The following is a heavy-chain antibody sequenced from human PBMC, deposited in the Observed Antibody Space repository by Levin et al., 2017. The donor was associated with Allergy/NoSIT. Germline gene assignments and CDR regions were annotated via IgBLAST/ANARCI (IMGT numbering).Heavy chain of an antibody. V-gene: IGHV4-59*01. J-gene: IGHJ3*02. CDR1: GGSISSYY. CDR2: IYYSGST. Sequence: PSETLSLTCTVSGGSISSYYWSWIRQPPGKGLEWIGYIYYSGSTNYNPSLKSRVTISVDTSKNQFSLKLSSVTAADTAVYYCARVPPDYDDAFDIWGQGTMVTVSS. D-gene: IGHD4-17*01. CDR3: ARVPPDYDDAFDI.